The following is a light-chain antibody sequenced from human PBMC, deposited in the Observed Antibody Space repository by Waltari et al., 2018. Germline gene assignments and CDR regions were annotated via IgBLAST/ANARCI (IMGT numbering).Light chain of an antibody. V-gene: IGLV2-14*01. Sequence: QSALTQPASVSGSPGQSITIPCTGTSSDIGANNYVSWYRQHPGKAPKLILYHVTTRPSGVSNRFSGSKSGNTASLTISGLQAEDEDDYFCSSYTITYTRVFGGGTKLTVL. CDR1: SSDIGANNY. CDR3: SSYTITYTRV. J-gene: IGLJ3*02. CDR2: HVT.